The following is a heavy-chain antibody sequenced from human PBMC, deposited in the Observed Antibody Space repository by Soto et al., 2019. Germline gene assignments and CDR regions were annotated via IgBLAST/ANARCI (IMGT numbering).Heavy chain of an antibody. Sequence: QLVESGGGLVQPGGSLRLSCAASGFTFSRYWMTWVRQAPGKGLEWEANIKQDGSDKYYVDSVKGRFTISRDNAKNSLFLQMNSLRAEDTAVYYCARDIFGDYSWYFDLWGRGTLVTVSS. J-gene: IGHJ2*01. CDR3: ARDIFGDYSWYFDL. D-gene: IGHD4-17*01. CDR2: IKQDGSDK. CDR1: GFTFSRYW. V-gene: IGHV3-7*01.